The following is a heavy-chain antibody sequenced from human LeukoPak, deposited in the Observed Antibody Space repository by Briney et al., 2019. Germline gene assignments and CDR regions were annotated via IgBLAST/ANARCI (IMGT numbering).Heavy chain of an antibody. Sequence: PGGSLRLSCAASEFTFSSYNMNWVRQAPGKGLEWVAIITFDGKATYYTDSVKGRFTFSRDSSKNTLYLQMNSLRPEDTGVYYCARERGYSGYALGHWGQGTLVTVAS. CDR2: ITFDGKAT. CDR3: ARERGYSGYALGH. CDR1: EFTFSSYN. J-gene: IGHJ4*02. D-gene: IGHD5-12*01. V-gene: IGHV3-30*03.